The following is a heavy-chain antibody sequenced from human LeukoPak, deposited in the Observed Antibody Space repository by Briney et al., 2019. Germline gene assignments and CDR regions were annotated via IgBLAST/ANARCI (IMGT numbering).Heavy chain of an antibody. J-gene: IGHJ4*02. V-gene: IGHV4-39*01. CDR1: GGSISSSSYY. D-gene: IGHD2-8*01. CDR2: MYYSGST. CDR3: ARLTRTSGGTGGVY. Sequence: SETLSLTCTVSGGSISSSSYYWGWIRQPPGKGLEWIGSMYYSGSTYYNPSLKSRVTLSVDTSNNQFSLQLRSVTAADTAVYYCARLTRTSGGTGGVYWGQGTLVTVSS.